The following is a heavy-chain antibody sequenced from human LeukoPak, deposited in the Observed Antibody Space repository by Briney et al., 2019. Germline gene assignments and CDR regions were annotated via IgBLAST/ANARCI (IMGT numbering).Heavy chain of an antibody. CDR2: ICYSGST. J-gene: IGHJ5*02. CDR1: GGSISSSSYY. CDR3: ARHLLVPRRSKYNWFDP. V-gene: IGHV4-39*01. D-gene: IGHD2-8*01. Sequence: SETLSLTCTVSGGSISSSSYYWGWIRQPPGKGLEWIGSICYSGSTYYHPSIHSRVTITVDTSKNQFSLKLSSVTAADTAVYYCARHLLVPRRSKYNWFDPWGQGTLVTVSS.